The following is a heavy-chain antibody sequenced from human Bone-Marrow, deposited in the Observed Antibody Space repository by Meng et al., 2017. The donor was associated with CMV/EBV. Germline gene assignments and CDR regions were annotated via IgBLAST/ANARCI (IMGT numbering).Heavy chain of an antibody. V-gene: IGHV3-23*01. CDR1: GSTFSTYA. D-gene: IGHD3-3*01. CDR2: VSGGDGTT. CDR3: AKSWSGWPYDAFDV. Sequence: GESLKISCVSSGSTFSTYAMSWVSQEPGKGLEWVAAVSGGDGTTYYADSVKGRFTISRDNSKNTVYLQMKSLRAEDTAIYYCAKSWSGWPYDAFDVWGQGTMVTVSS. J-gene: IGHJ3*01.